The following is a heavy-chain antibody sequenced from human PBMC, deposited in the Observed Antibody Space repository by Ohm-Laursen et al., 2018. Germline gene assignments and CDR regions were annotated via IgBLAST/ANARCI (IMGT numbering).Heavy chain of an antibody. Sequence: SLRLSCAAFGFTFSSYGMHWVRQAPGKGLEWVANIKQDGSEKNYVDSVKGRFTISRDNAENSLYLQMNSLRAEDTAVYYCAGGTGWTESDWGQGTLVTVSS. CDR1: GFTFSSYG. J-gene: IGHJ4*02. CDR3: AGGTGWTESD. V-gene: IGHV3-7*04. D-gene: IGHD1-14*01. CDR2: IKQDGSEK.